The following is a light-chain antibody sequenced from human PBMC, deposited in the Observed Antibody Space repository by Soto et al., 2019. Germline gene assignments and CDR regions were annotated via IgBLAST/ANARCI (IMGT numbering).Light chain of an antibody. J-gene: IGLJ1*01. CDR2: EVS. V-gene: IGLV2-14*03. CDR3: SSYTSTTSRV. CDR1: SSDVGGYNY. Sequence: TSSDVGGYNYVSWYQQHPGKGPKLMIYEVSNRPSGVSNRFSGSKSGNTATLTISGLQAEDEADYYCSSYTSTTSRVFGTGTKVTVL.